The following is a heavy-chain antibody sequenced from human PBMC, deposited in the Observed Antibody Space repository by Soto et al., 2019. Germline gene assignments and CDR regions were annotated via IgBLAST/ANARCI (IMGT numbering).Heavy chain of an antibody. CDR2: IIPILGIA. J-gene: IGHJ4*02. CDR1: GGTFSSYT. D-gene: IGHD6-13*01. CDR3: VRDRVAAAGSTGDY. Sequence: QVQLVQSGAEVKKPGSSVKVSCKASGGTFSSYTISWVRQAPGQGLEWMGRIIPILGIANYAQKFQGRVTITADKSTSTAYMELSSLRSEDTAVYYCVRDRVAAAGSTGDYWGQGTLVTVSS. V-gene: IGHV1-69*08.